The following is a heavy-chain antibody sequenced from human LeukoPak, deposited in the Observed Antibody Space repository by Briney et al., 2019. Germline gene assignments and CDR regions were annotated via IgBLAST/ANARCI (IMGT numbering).Heavy chain of an antibody. V-gene: IGHV4-39*07. CDR3: ASPWGVGAVGNDAFDI. CDR2: IYYSGST. CDR1: GGFISSSSYY. J-gene: IGHJ3*02. Sequence: PSETLSLTCTVSGGFISSSSYYWGWIRQPPGKGLEWIGSIYYSGSTYYNPSLKSRVTISVDTSKNQFSLKLSSVTAADTAVYYCASPWGVGAVGNDAFDIWGQGTMVTVSS. D-gene: IGHD1-26*01.